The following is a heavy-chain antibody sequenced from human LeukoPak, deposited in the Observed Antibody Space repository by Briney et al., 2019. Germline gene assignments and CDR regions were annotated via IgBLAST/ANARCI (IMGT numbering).Heavy chain of an antibody. CDR3: ARDGGFCSGGFCYRLFDP. Sequence: PGGSLTLSCAASGFTFSSYAMTWVRQPPGKGLEWISYISDSSITMYYADSVKGRFTISRDNAKNSLYLQMNSLRAEDTAVYYCARDGGFCSGGFCYRLFDPWGQGTLVSVSS. J-gene: IGHJ5*02. V-gene: IGHV3-48*04. D-gene: IGHD2-15*01. CDR2: ISDSSITM. CDR1: GFTFSSYA.